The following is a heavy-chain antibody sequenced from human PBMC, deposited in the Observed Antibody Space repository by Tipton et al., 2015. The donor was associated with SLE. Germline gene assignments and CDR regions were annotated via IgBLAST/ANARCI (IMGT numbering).Heavy chain of an antibody. V-gene: IGHV4-39*07. CDR3: ARTEQGTGSYYRLVFEI. CDR1: SGSISSKNYY. Sequence: TLSLTCTVSSGSISSKNYYWGWIRQPPGKGLEWIGSIHYSGSTYDNPSFRSRVTISVDTSKNQFSLKLSSVTAADTAVYYCARTEQGTGSYYRLVFEIWGQGTLVTVSS. CDR2: IHYSGST. D-gene: IGHD3-10*01. J-gene: IGHJ4*02.